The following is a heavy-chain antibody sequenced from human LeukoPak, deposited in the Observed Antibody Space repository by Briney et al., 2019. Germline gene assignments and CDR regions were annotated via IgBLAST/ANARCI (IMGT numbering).Heavy chain of an antibody. J-gene: IGHJ5*02. Sequence: GASVKVSCKASGYTFTGYYIHWVRQAPGQGLEWMGWINPNSGGTNYAQKFRGRVTMTRDTSISTAYMELSRLRSDDTAVYYCAREGGGTGRWFDPWGQGTLVTVSS. CDR2: INPNSGGT. V-gene: IGHV1-2*02. D-gene: IGHD2-15*01. CDR1: GYTFTGYY. CDR3: AREGGGTGRWFDP.